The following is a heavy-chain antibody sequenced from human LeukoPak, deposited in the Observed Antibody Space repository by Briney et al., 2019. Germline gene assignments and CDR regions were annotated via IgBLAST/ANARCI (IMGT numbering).Heavy chain of an antibody. D-gene: IGHD6-13*01. CDR1: GFTFSSDA. J-gene: IGHJ4*02. CDR3: ARIDGAAAVPVDY. Sequence: GGSLRLSCAASGFTFSSDAMRWVRQAPGKGLEWVSGINWNGGSTGYADSVKGRFTISRDNAKNSLYLQMNSLRAEDTALYYCARIDGAAAVPVDYWGQGTLVTVSS. V-gene: IGHV3-20*04. CDR2: INWNGGST.